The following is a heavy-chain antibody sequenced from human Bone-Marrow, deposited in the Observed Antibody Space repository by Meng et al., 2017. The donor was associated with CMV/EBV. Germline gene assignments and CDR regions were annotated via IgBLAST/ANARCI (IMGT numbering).Heavy chain of an antibody. CDR2: YKKKGDTYIT. CDR1: GFTIGAHW. Sequence: GGSLRLSCAVSGFTIGAHWMDWVRQAPGKGLEWVGRYKKKGDTYITEYAVPVKGRVTISTDDSKNSLDLQMSSLKTEDTAVYFFAAYISGYPYWGQGTQVAFSS. CDR3: AAYISGYPY. D-gene: IGHD5-18*01. V-gene: IGHV3-72*01. J-gene: IGHJ4*02.